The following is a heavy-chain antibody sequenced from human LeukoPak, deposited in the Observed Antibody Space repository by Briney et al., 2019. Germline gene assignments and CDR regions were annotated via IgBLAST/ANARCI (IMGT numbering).Heavy chain of an antibody. V-gene: IGHV3-11*01. CDR1: GFTFSDYY. CDR3: ARDPSPSQVTANFDY. CDR2: ISSSGSTI. Sequence: GGSLRLSCAASGFTFSDYYMSWIRQAPGKGLEWVSYISSSGSTIYSADSVKGRFTISSDNAKNSLYLQMNRLRAEDTAVYYCARDPSPSQVTANFDYWGQGTLVTVSS. J-gene: IGHJ4*02. D-gene: IGHD2-21*02.